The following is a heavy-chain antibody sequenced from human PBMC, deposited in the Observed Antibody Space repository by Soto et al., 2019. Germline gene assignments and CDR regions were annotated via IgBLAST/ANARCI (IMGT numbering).Heavy chain of an antibody. V-gene: IGHV3-33*01. D-gene: IGHD3-22*01. CDR1: GFTFSSYG. CDR2: IWYDGSNK. J-gene: IGHJ3*02. CDR3: ARIFSGYGAFDI. Sequence: SLRLSCAASGFTFSSYGMHWVRQAPGKGLEWVAVIWYDGSNKYYADSVKGRFTISRDNSKNTLYLQMNSLRAEDTAVYYCARIFSGYGAFDIWGQGTMVTVSS.